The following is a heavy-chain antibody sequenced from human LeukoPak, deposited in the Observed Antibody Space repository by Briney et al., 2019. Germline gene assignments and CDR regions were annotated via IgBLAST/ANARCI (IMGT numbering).Heavy chain of an antibody. V-gene: IGHV3-30*02. D-gene: IGHD3-16*01. CDR3: ARGGYGGIDY. CDR2: IRYDGIAI. CDR1: GFTFSSFG. J-gene: IGHJ4*02. Sequence: GGSLRLSCAASGFTFSSFGMNWVRQAPGKGLEWVTFIRYDGIAIQYADSVKGRFTISRDNSKNTLYLQMNSLRAEDTAVYYCARGGYGGIDYWGQGTLVTVSS.